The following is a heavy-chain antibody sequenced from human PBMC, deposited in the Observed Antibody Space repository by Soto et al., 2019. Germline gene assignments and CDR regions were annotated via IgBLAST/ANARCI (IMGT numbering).Heavy chain of an antibody. D-gene: IGHD2-8*02. Sequence: SETLSLTCTVSGGSISSCGFYWAWIRQPPGKGLEWIGYIYYSGSTTYNPSLKSRVTISVDTSKNQFSLKLTSVTAADTAVYYCARDKITGLFDYWGQGTLVTVSS. J-gene: IGHJ4*02. CDR1: GGSISSCGFY. CDR3: ARDKITGLFDY. V-gene: IGHV4-61*08. CDR2: IYYSGST.